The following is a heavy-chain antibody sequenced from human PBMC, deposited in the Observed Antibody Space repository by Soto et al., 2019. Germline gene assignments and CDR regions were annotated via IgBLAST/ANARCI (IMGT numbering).Heavy chain of an antibody. CDR1: GFTFSSYG. J-gene: IGHJ4*02. Sequence: QVQLVESGGGVVQPGRSLRLSCAASGFTFSSYGMHWVRQAPGKGLEWVAVISHDESNKYYADSVKGRFTISRDNSKNTLYLQMNSLRAEDTAVYYCAKAPGVAATIDYWGQGTLVTVSS. V-gene: IGHV3-30*18. CDR3: AKAPGVAATIDY. CDR2: ISHDESNK. D-gene: IGHD2-15*01.